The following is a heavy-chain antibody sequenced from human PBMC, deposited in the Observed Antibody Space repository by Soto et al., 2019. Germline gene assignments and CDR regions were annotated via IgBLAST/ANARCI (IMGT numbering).Heavy chain of an antibody. CDR1: GYTFSAYP. D-gene: IGHD3-3*02. CDR3: ARDTETLGPRANDALDI. CDR2: INAGSGNT. J-gene: IGHJ3*02. V-gene: IGHV1-3*01. Sequence: ASVKVSWKATGYTFSAYPMNWLRHAPGQSLEWMGWINAGSGNTKYSQNFQGRVSITRDTSASTVYMELTGLTSEDTAVYYCARDTETLGPRANDALDIWGQGTMVTVSS.